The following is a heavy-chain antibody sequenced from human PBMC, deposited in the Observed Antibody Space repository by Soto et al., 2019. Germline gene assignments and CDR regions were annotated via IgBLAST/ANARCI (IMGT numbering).Heavy chain of an antibody. CDR2: IYPGDSDT. V-gene: IGHV5-51*01. J-gene: IGHJ4*02. D-gene: IGHD2-21*02. CDR3: PRLPEVEVKVTYFDY. Sequence: HGESLKISCNGSGYSFTSYWIGWVRQMPGKGLGWMGIIYPGDSDTRYSPSFQGQVTISADKSISTAYLQWSSLKASDTAMYYCPRLPEVEVKVTYFDYWGQGTLVTVS. CDR1: GYSFTSYW.